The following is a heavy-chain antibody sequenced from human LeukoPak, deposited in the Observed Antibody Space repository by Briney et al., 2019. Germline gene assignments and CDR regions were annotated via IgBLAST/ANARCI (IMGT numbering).Heavy chain of an antibody. CDR1: GYTFTSYG. CDR2: ISAYNGNT. Sequence: ASVKVSCKASGYTFTSYGISWVRQAPGQGLEWMGWISAYNGNTNYAQKLQGRVTMTTDTSTSTAYMELRSLRSDDTAVYYCARLYYDFWSGYLYYFDYWGQGTQVTVSS. J-gene: IGHJ4*02. V-gene: IGHV1-18*01. D-gene: IGHD3-3*01. CDR3: ARLYYDFWSGYLYYFDY.